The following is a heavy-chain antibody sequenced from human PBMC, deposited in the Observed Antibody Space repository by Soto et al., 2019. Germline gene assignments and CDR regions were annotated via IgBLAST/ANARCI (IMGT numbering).Heavy chain of an antibody. CDR1: GFIFSNVW. CDR2: IKSKSDDGTT. D-gene: IGHD1-26*01. V-gene: IGHV3-15*01. Sequence: PGGSLRLSCAGSGFIFSNVWMNWVRQAPGKGLEWVGHIKSKSDDGTTDYAAPVKGRFTISRDDSKNTLYLEMNSLQSEDTALYYCNTYGVGATNSWFDPWGQGTLVTVSS. J-gene: IGHJ5*01. CDR3: NTYGVGATNSWFDP.